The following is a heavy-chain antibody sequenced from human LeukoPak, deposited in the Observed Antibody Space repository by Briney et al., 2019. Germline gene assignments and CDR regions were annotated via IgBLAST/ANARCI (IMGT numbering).Heavy chain of an antibody. CDR1: GFIFSSYW. V-gene: IGHV3-7*01. CDR2: IKEDGSEK. J-gene: IGHJ4*02. D-gene: IGHD5-18*01. Sequence: GGSLRLSCGASGFIFSSYWMSWLRQAPGKGLEWVANIKEDGSEKHYVDSVKGRFTISRDNAKNSLYLQMNSLRAEDTAVYYCARSFRVQVWSDFDSWGQGTLITVSS. CDR3: ARSFRVQVWSDFDS.